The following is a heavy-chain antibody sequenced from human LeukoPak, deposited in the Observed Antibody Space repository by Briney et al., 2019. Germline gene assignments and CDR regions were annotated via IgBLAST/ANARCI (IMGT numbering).Heavy chain of an antibody. D-gene: IGHD6-6*01. CDR3: ARAMSIAARLQTIFDY. J-gene: IGHJ4*02. V-gene: IGHV4-34*01. Sequence: SETLSLTCAVYGGFFSGYYLSWVRQPPGKGLEWIGEINHSGSTNYNPSLKSRVTISVDTSKNQFSLNLTSVTAADTAVYYCARAMSIAARLQTIFDYWGQGTLVTVSS. CDR1: GGFFSGYY. CDR2: INHSGST.